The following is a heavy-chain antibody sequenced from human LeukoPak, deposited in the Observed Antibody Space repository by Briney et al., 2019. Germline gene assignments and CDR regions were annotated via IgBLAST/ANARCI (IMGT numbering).Heavy chain of an antibody. CDR3: ARDPRQQLPSSGYFDY. J-gene: IGHJ4*02. D-gene: IGHD6-13*01. CDR2: INPNSGGT. V-gene: IGHV1-2*06. CDR1: GYTFTGYY. Sequence: ASVKVSCKASGYTFTGYYMHWVRQAPGQGLEWMGRINPNSGGTNYAQEFQGRVTMTRDTSISTAYMELSRLRSDDTAVYYCARDPRQQLPSSGYFDYWGQGTLVTVSS.